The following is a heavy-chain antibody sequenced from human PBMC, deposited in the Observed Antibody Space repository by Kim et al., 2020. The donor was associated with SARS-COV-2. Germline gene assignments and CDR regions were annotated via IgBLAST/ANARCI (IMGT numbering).Heavy chain of an antibody. V-gene: IGHV3-21*01. Sequence: ESVKGRFTISRHNAKNSLYLQMNSLRAEDTAVYYCARDSGDSGFTPSPDYWGQGTLVTVSS. CDR3: ARDSGDSGFTPSPDY. D-gene: IGHD5-12*01. J-gene: IGHJ4*02.